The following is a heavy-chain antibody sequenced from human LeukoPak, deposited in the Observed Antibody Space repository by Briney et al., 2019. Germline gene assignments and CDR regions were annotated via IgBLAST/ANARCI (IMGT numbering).Heavy chain of an antibody. V-gene: IGHV3-21*01. CDR3: AREQQLNYMDV. CDR1: GFTFSSYS. Sequence: PGGSLRLSCAASGFTFSSYSMNWVSQAPGKGLEWVSSISSSSSYIYYADSVKGRFTISRDNAKNSLYLQMNSLRAEDTAVYYCAREQQLNYMDVWGEGTTVTVSS. D-gene: IGHD6-13*01. J-gene: IGHJ6*03. CDR2: ISSSSSYI.